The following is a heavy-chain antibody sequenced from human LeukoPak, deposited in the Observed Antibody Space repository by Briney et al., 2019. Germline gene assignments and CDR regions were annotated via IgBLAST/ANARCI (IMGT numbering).Heavy chain of an antibody. Sequence: PSQTLSLTCTVSGGSISSGGYYWSWIRQPPGKGLEWIGYIYHSGSTYYNPSLKSRVTISVDRSKNQFSLKLSSVTAADTAVYYCARNTRSTSSVPLDCFDYWGQGTLVTVSS. J-gene: IGHJ4*02. CDR3: ARNTRSTSSVPLDCFDY. CDR2: IYHSGST. V-gene: IGHV4-30-2*01. D-gene: IGHD2-2*01. CDR1: GGSISSGGYY.